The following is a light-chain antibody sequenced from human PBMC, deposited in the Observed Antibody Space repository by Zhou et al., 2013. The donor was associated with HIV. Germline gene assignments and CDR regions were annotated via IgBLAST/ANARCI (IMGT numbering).Light chain of an antibody. Sequence: DIVLTQSPGTLSLSPGEGATLSCRASQSVSSTYLAWYQQKPGQAPRLLVYSASNRATGIPDRFSGSGSGTDFTLTINRLEPEDFAVYYCQQYGISPRTFGQGTKIEIK. V-gene: IGKV3-20*01. CDR2: SAS. J-gene: IGKJ1*01. CDR3: QQYGISPRT. CDR1: QSVSSTY.